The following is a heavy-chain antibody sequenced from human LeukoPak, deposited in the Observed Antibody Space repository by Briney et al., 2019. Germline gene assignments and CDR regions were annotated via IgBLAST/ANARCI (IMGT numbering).Heavy chain of an antibody. J-gene: IGHJ4*02. V-gene: IGHV3-23*01. Sequence: GGSLRLSCAASGFTFSSYGMNWVRQAPGKGLEWVSSIHKSGAHTDHADSVKGRFTISRDNSKNTLYLQMNNMKVEDTAVYYCASGGLVRGVIRHAFDYWGQGTLVTVSS. CDR3: ASGGLVRGVIRHAFDY. CDR1: GFTFSSYG. CDR2: IHKSGAHT. D-gene: IGHD3-10*01.